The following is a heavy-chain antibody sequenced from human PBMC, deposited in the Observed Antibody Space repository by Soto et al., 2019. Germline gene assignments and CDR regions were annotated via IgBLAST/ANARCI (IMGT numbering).Heavy chain of an antibody. CDR3: ARDTGATVAGTFDF. CDR1: GFLFDNFW. D-gene: IGHD6-19*01. J-gene: IGHJ4*02. Sequence: QLVQSGGGLVQPGGSLRLSCAASGFLFDNFWMTWVRQAPGKGLEWVANIKQDGSETYYVDSVKGRFTISRDNSRDSLYLQMNSPRAEDTAMYYCARDTGATVAGTFDFWGQGTLVTVSS. CDR2: IKQDGSET. V-gene: IGHV3-7*01.